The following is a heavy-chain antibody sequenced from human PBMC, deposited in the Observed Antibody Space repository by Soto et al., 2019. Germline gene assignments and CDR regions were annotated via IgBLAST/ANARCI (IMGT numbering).Heavy chain of an antibody. D-gene: IGHD2-2*01. CDR2: IDPSDSYT. J-gene: IGHJ3*02. CDR3: ASFEPAGGAFDI. Sequence: GESLKISCXGSGYSFTSYWISWVRQMPGKGLEWVGRIDPSDSYTNYSPSFQGHVTISADKSISTAYLQWSSLKASDTAMYYCASFEPAGGAFDIWGQGTMVTVSS. V-gene: IGHV5-10-1*01. CDR1: GYSFTSYW.